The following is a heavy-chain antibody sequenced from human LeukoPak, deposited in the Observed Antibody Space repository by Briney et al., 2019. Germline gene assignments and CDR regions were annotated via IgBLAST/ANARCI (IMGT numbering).Heavy chain of an antibody. V-gene: IGHV4-30-2*01. D-gene: IGHD3-9*01. CDR3: ASSSYYDILTGYFPYYFDY. CDR1: GDSISSGAYS. J-gene: IGHJ4*02. Sequence: TPSQTLSLTCALSGDSISSGAYSWSWIPQPPGKGLEWTGYISHSGNTYYNPSLKSRVTMSVDRSNNHFSLKLSSVTAADTAVYYCASSSYYDILTGYFPYYFDYWGQGTLVTVSS. CDR2: ISHSGNT.